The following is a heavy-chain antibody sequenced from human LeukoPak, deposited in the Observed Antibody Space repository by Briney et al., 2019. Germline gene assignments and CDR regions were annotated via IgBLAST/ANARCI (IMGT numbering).Heavy chain of an antibody. CDR2: INPSGGST. CDR1: GYTFTSYY. J-gene: IGHJ5*02. Sequence: ASVKVSCKASGYTFTSYYMHWVRHAPGQGLEWMGIINPSGGSTSYAQKFQGRVTMTRDTSTTTVYMELSSLRSEDTAVYYCARSPRSSGWYGWWFDPWGQGTLVTVSS. V-gene: IGHV1-46*03. D-gene: IGHD6-19*01. CDR3: ARSPRSSGWYGWWFDP.